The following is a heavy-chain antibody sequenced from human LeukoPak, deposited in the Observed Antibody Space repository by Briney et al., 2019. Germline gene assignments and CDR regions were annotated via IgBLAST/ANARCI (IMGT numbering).Heavy chain of an antibody. CDR1: GLTVSSNY. J-gene: IGHJ4*02. Sequence: GGSLRLSCAASGLTVSSNYMNWVRQAPGKGLEWVSVIYSGGSTYYADSVKGRFTISRDNSKNTLYLQMNSLRAEDTAVYYCAKVGYCSGGSCYYPPSDFDYWGQGTLVTVSS. D-gene: IGHD2-15*01. CDR2: IYSGGST. V-gene: IGHV3-53*01. CDR3: AKVGYCSGGSCYYPPSDFDY.